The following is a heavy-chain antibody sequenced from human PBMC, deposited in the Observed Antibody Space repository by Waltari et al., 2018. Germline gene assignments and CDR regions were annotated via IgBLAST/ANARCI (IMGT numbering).Heavy chain of an antibody. Sequence: EVQLVESGGGVVQPGGSLRLSCAASGFTFGNYWMHWVRQIPGKGLMWVSRINSDGTNIVYADSVRGRFTISKDNAKNTLYLQMNSLSAEDTAVYYCARDVDWGVGALGYWGQGTPVTVS. CDR2: INSDGTNI. CDR1: GFTFGNYW. J-gene: IGHJ4*02. D-gene: IGHD1-26*01. V-gene: IGHV3-74*01. CDR3: ARDVDWGVGALGY.